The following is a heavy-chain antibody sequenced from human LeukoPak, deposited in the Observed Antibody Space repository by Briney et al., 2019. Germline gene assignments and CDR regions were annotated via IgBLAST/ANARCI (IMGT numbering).Heavy chain of an antibody. CDR1: GFSLSTSGVG. J-gene: IGHJ4*02. Sequence: ESGPTLVNPTQTLTLTCTFSGFSLSTSGVGVGWIRQPPGKALEWLALIYWDDDKRYSPSLKSRLTITKDTSKNQVVLTMTNMDPVDTATYYCAHRRGYYDDTGHYSGHFDYWGQGTLVTVSS. CDR2: IYWDDDK. CDR3: AHRRGYYDDTGHYSGHFDY. V-gene: IGHV2-5*02. D-gene: IGHD3-22*01.